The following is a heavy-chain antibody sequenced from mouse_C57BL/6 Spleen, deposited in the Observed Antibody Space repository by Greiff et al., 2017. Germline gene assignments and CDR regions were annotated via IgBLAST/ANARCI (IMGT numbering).Heavy chain of an antibody. J-gene: IGHJ4*01. CDR2: IYPSDSET. V-gene: IGHV1-61*01. D-gene: IGHD2-4*01. CDR3: ARFRGNYDLYAMDY. Sequence: QVQLQQPGAELVRPGSSVKLSCKASGYTFTSYWMDWVKQRPGQGLEWIGNIYPSDSETHYNQKFKDKATLTVDNSSSTAYMQLSSLTSEDSAVYYCARFRGNYDLYAMDYWGQGTSVTVSS. CDR1: GYTFTSYW.